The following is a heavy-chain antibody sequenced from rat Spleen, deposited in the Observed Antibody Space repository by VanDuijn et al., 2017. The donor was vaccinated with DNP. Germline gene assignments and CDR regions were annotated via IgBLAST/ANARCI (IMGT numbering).Heavy chain of an antibody. J-gene: IGHJ1*01. Sequence: QIQLQQAGAELAKPGSSVKISCKASGYTVTTYYISWIKQTTGQEREYIGYINTGSGGTNYNEKFKGKATWTVDKSSRTAFMQLSSLTPDDYAVYYCARRRLPYWYFDFWGPGTMVTVSS. V-gene: IGHV1-43*01. CDR2: INTGSGGT. D-gene: IGHD1-4*01. CDR1: GYTVTTYY. CDR3: ARRRLPYWYFDF.